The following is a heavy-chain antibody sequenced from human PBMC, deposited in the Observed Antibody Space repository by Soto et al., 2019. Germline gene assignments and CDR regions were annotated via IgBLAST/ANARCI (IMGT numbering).Heavy chain of an antibody. V-gene: IGHV4-39*07. CDR3: ATVPDY. CDR1: GGSISSSSYY. Sequence: SETLSLTCTVSGGSISSSSYYWGWIRQPPGKGLEWIGEINHSGSTNYNPSLKSRVTISVDTSKNQFSLKLSSVTAADTAVYYCATVPDYWGQGILVTVSS. J-gene: IGHJ4*02. CDR2: INHSGST. D-gene: IGHD2-2*01.